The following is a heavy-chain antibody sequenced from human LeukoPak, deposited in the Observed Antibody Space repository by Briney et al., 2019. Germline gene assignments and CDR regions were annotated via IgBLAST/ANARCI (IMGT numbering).Heavy chain of an antibody. CDR3: ARGFVLRYFDWLPYFDY. V-gene: IGHV4-59*12. CDR2: IYHSGST. CDR1: GGSISSYY. Sequence: SETLSLTCTVSGGSISSYYWSWIRQPPGKGLEWIGYIYHSGSTYYNPSLKSRVTISVDRSKNQFSLKLSSVTAADTAVYYCARGFVLRYFDWLPYFDYWGQGTLVTVSP. D-gene: IGHD3-9*01. J-gene: IGHJ4*02.